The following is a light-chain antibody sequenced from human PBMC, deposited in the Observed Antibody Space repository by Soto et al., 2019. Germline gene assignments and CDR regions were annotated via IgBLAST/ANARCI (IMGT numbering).Light chain of an antibody. V-gene: IGLV2-14*01. J-gene: IGLJ3*02. Sequence: QSALTQPASVSGSPGQSIAISCTGTSSDVGKYSYVSWFQQYPGNAPKLMIYEVSNRPSGVSNRFSGSKSGNTASLTISGLQGEDEADYYCSSFTTISTWVFGGGTKVTVL. CDR3: SSFTTISTWV. CDR1: SSDVGKYSY. CDR2: EVS.